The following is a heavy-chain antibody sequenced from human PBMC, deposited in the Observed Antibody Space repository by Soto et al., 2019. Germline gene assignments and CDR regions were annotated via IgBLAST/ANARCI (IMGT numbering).Heavy chain of an antibody. CDR2: MYYDGTT. Sequence: QLQLQESGPGLVKPSETLSLTCTVSGASITTSKVYWGWIRQSPGKGLEYIGTMYYDGTTYYNPSLKRRVTISIDTSKNQFSLKQTSVTAADTAVYYCARGSGSYGSRLDYWGQGTLVTVSS. V-gene: IGHV4-39*01. D-gene: IGHD3-16*01. CDR1: GASITTSKVY. J-gene: IGHJ4*02. CDR3: ARGSGSYGSRLDY.